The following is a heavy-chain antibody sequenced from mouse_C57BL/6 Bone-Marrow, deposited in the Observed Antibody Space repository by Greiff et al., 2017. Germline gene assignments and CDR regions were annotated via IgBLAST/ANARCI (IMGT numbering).Heavy chain of an antibody. J-gene: IGHJ2*01. CDR3: ARTEYSNYAYYFDY. V-gene: IGHV14-2*01. CDR2: IDPEDGDT. Sequence: VQLQQSGAELVKPGASVKLSCTASGFNIKDYYMHWVKQRTEQGLEWIGRIDPEDGDTKYAPKFQGKATITADTSSNTAYLQLSSLTSEDTAVYYCARTEYSNYAYYFDYWGQGTTLTVSS. CDR1: GFNIKDYY. D-gene: IGHD2-5*01.